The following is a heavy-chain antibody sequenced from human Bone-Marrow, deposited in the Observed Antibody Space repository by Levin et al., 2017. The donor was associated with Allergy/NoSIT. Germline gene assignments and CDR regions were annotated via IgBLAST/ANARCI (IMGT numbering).Heavy chain of an antibody. D-gene: IGHD1-1*01. Sequence: SGESLKISCAASGFSFGDSAMAWVRQAPGKGLEWVSVITGTGGNTYYGDSVKGRFTVSRDNSENTLYLELNSLRAEDTAIYYCAKKQGGTSGFSFDVWGQGTTVTVSS. J-gene: IGHJ3*01. CDR3: AKKQGGTSGFSFDV. CDR2: ITGTGGNT. V-gene: IGHV3-23*01. CDR1: GFSFGDSA.